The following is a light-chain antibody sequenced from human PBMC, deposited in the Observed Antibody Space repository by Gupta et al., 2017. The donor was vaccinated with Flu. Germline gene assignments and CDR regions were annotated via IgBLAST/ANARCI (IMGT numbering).Light chain of an antibody. CDR2: EVS. CDR3: SSYTSSSIWV. V-gene: IGLV2-14*01. J-gene: IGLJ3*02. Sequence: QSALTQPASGSGSPGQSITTSCTGTSSDVGGYNYVSWYQQHPGKAPKLMIYEVSNRPSGVSNRFSGSKSGNTASLTISGLQAEDEADYYCSSYTSSSIWVFGGGTKLTVL. CDR1: SSDVGGYNY.